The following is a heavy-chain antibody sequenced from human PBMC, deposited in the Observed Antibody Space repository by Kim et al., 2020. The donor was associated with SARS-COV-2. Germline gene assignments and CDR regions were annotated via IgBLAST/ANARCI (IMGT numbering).Heavy chain of an antibody. V-gene: IGHV3-64*01. Sequence: ANSVRGRLTISRDNSKNTLYLQMGSLRAEDMAVYYCASLYCSTTSCYYDYWGQGTLVTVSS. J-gene: IGHJ4*02. CDR3: ASLYCSTTSCYYDY. D-gene: IGHD2-2*01.